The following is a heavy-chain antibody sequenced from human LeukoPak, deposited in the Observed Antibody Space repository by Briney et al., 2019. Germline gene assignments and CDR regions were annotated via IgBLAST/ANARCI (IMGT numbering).Heavy chain of an antibody. Sequence: SETLSLTCTASGGSISSYYWSWIRQPPGKGLEWIGYIYYSGSTNYNPSLKSRVTISVDTSKNQFSLKLSSVTAADTAVYYCARGPPYARFDYWGQGTLVTVSS. CDR2: IYYSGST. V-gene: IGHV4-59*08. CDR3: ARGPPYARFDY. CDR1: GGSISSYY. J-gene: IGHJ4*02.